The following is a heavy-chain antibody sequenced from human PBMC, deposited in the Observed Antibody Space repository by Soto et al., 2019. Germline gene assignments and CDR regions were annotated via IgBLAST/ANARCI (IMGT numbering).Heavy chain of an antibody. J-gene: IGHJ4*02. Sequence: SKILSLTCTVSGGSIISSRYYWGWIRQPPGKGLEWIGSIYYSGSTSYKPSLTSRVIISVDTSKNQFSLNLTSVTAADTAIYYCARLPYDFWSGYYEDYWGQGSLVTVSS. CDR3: ARLPYDFWSGYYEDY. D-gene: IGHD3-3*01. CDR1: GGSIISSRYY. CDR2: IYYSGST. V-gene: IGHV4-39*01.